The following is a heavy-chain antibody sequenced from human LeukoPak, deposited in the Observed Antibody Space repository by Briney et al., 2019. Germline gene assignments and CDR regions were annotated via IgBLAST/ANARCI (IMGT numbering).Heavy chain of an antibody. J-gene: IGHJ4*02. D-gene: IGHD4-11*01. V-gene: IGHV3-11*04. CDR2: ISSSGSTI. CDR1: GFTFSDYY. Sequence: GGSLRLSCAASGFTFSDYYMSWIRQAPGKGLEWVSYISSSGSTIYYADSVKGRFTISRDNAKSSLYLQMNSLRAEDTAVYYCAREEVTTVTVDYWGQGTLVTVSS. CDR3: AREEVTTVTVDY.